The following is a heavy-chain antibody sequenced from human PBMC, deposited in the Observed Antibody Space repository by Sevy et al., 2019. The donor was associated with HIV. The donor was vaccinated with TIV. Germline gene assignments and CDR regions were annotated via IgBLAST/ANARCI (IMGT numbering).Heavy chain of an antibody. J-gene: IGHJ5*01. Sequence: QSQTLSLTCDISGDSVSSISATWNWIRLSPSGGLEWLGRTYYRSKWQADYEVSLKSRLNINPETSKNQFSLQLNSVTPEDTAVYYCARLVGNSWFDSWGQGSLVTVSS. D-gene: IGHD2-21*01. CDR2: TYYRSKWQA. CDR3: ARLVGNSWFDS. V-gene: IGHV6-1*01. CDR1: GDSVSSISAT.